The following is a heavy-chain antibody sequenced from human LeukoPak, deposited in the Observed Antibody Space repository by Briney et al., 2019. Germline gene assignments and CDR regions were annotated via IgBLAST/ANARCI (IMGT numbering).Heavy chain of an antibody. Sequence: ASVKVSCKASGYTFTSYGISWVRQAPGQGLEWMGWISAYNGNTNYAQKLQGRVTMTTDTSTSTAYMELRSLRSDDTAVYYCARDRVVAATNDGFDIWGQGTMVTVSS. CDR1: GYTFTSYG. CDR3: ARDRVVAATNDGFDI. CDR2: ISAYNGNT. V-gene: IGHV1-18*01. J-gene: IGHJ3*02. D-gene: IGHD2-15*01.